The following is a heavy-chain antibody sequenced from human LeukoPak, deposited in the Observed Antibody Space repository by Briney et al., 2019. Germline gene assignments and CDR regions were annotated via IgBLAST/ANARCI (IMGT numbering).Heavy chain of an antibody. CDR3: ARGNYYGSGSYSDY. V-gene: IGHV1-69*01. D-gene: IGHD3-10*01. Sequence: SVKVSCKASGGTFSSYAISWVRQAPGQGLEWMGVIIPIFGTANYAQKFQGRVTITADESTSTAYMELSSLRSEDTAVYYCARGNYYGSGSYSDYWGQGTLVTVSS. CDR1: GGTFSSYA. J-gene: IGHJ4*02. CDR2: IIPIFGTA.